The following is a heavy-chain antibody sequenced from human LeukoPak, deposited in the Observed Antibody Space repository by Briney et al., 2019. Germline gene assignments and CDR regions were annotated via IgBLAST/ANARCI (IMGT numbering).Heavy chain of an antibody. Sequence: GASVKVSCKVSGYTLTELSMHWVRQAPGKGLEWMGGFDPEDGETIYAQKFQGRVTMTEDTSTDTAYMELSSLRSEDTAVYYCATDYTRNDAFDIWGQGTMVTVSS. J-gene: IGHJ3*02. CDR1: GYTLTELS. CDR3: ATDYTRNDAFDI. CDR2: FDPEDGET. V-gene: IGHV1-24*01.